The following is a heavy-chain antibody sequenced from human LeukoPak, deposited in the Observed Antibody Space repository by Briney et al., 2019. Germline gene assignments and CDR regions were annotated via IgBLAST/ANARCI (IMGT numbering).Heavy chain of an antibody. V-gene: IGHV3-33*01. CDR1: GFTFSSYG. D-gene: IGHD2-15*01. Sequence: GRSLRLSCAASGFTFSSYGMHWVRQAPGKGLEWVAVIWYDGSNKYYADSVMGRFTISRDNAKNSLYLQMNSQRAEDTAVYYCARVRCSGGGCFYNFDYWGQGSLVTVSS. CDR2: IWYDGSNK. CDR3: ARVRCSGGGCFYNFDY. J-gene: IGHJ4*02.